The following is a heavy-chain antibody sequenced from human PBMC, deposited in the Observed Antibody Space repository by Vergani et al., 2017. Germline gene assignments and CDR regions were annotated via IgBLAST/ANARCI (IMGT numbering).Heavy chain of an antibody. D-gene: IGHD4-17*01. V-gene: IGHV3-30-3*01. J-gene: IGHJ4*02. CDR3: ARGRSLYYYGDAFDY. CDR1: GFTFSSYA. Sequence: QVQLVESGGGVVQPGRSLRLSCAASGFTFSSYAMHWVRQAPGKGLEWVAVISYDGSNKYYADSVKGRFTISRDNSKNTLYLQMNSLRAEDTAVYYCARGRSLYYYGDAFDYWGQGTLVTVSS. CDR2: ISYDGSNK.